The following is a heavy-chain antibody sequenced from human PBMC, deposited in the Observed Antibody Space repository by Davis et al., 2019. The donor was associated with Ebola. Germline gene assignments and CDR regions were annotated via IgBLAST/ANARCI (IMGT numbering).Heavy chain of an antibody. CDR1: GFTFSGSA. CDR3: ARDRFPMDSSSWYWFDP. Sequence: GESLKISCAASGFTFSGSAMHWVRQASGKGLEWVGRIKSKTDGGTTDYAAPVKGRFTISRDDSKNTLYLQMNSLRDEDTAVYYCARDRFPMDSSSWYWFDPWGQGTLVTVSS. J-gene: IGHJ5*02. D-gene: IGHD6-13*01. CDR2: IKSKTDGGTT. V-gene: IGHV3-15*07.